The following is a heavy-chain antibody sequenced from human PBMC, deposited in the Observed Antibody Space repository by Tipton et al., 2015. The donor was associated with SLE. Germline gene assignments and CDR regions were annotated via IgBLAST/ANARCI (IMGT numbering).Heavy chain of an antibody. CDR3: ARGPDTIQGTFQH. CDR1: GASTSSYY. D-gene: IGHD3-3*01. J-gene: IGHJ1*01. CDR2: IYCSGST. V-gene: IGHV4-59*12. Sequence: TLSLTCTVSGASTSSYYWSWIRQPPGKGLEWIGYIYCSGSTNYNPSLKSRVTISVDTSKNQFSLKLSSVTAADTAVYYCARGPDTIQGTFQHWGQGTLVTVSS.